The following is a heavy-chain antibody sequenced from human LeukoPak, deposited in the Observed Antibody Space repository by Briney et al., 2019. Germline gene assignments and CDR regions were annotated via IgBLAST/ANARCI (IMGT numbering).Heavy chain of an antibody. D-gene: IGHD6-19*01. CDR3: AGDTHSSSWYDH. Sequence: GGSLRLSCAVSGFTFSSIYMSWVRQAPGKGLEWVSFIYSDGNTYYADSVKGRFTLSRDSSRNTLYLQMNSLRVDDTAMYYCAGDTHSSSWYDHWGQGTLVTVSS. CDR1: GFTFSSIY. CDR2: IYSDGNT. V-gene: IGHV3-53*01. J-gene: IGHJ5*02.